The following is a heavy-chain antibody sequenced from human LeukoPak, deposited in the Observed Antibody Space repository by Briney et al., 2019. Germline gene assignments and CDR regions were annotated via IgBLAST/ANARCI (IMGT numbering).Heavy chain of an antibody. J-gene: IGHJ6*03. V-gene: IGHV4-39*01. CDR2: IYYSGST. D-gene: IGHD3-10*01. Sequence: SETLSLTCTVSGGSISSSSYSWGWIRQPPGKGLEWIGSIYYSGSTYYNPSLKSRVTISVDTSKNQFSLKLSSVTAADTAVYYCARSIIGEGSPPSAGSGSYYRLVWGEFYYYYMDVWGKGTTVTISS. CDR1: GGSISSSSYS. CDR3: ARSIIGEGSPPSAGSGSYYRLVWGEFYYYYMDV.